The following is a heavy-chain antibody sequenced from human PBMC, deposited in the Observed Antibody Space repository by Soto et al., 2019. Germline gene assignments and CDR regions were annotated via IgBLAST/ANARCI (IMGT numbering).Heavy chain of an antibody. CDR1: GFTFSIYT. D-gene: IGHD3-10*02. J-gene: IGHJ3*02. CDR3: AREAHFYGRSDVFDI. V-gene: IGHV3-21*01. Sequence: EVQLVESGGGLVKPGGSLRLSCAASGFTFSIYTITWVRQAPGKGLEWVSSISSSSNYIYYADSVKGRFTISRDNAKNSLYLQMNSLRAEDTAVYYCAREAHFYGRSDVFDIWGQGTMVTVSS. CDR2: ISSSSNYI.